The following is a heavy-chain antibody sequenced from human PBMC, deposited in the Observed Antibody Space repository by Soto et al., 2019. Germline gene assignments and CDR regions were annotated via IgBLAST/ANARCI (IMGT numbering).Heavy chain of an antibody. Sequence: GESLKISCKASGYIFIDYWIGWMRQMPGKGLEWMGIVYPRDSDTRYSPSFQGQVTISADRSTGTAFLQWRSLKASDTALYYCARPPLPGYSIHFNSWGQGTLVTVS. CDR1: GYIFIDYW. V-gene: IGHV5-51*01. D-gene: IGHD2-15*01. J-gene: IGHJ4*02. CDR3: ARPPLPGYSIHFNS. CDR2: VYPRDSDT.